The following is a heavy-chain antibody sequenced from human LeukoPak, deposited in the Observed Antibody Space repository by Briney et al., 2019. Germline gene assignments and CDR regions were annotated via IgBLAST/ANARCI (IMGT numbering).Heavy chain of an antibody. CDR1: GFTFSSYA. Sequence: GSLRLSCAAAGFTFSSYAMSWVRQAPGKGLEWVSAFSGSGGSTYYADSGKGRFTISRDNSKNTLYLQMNSLRAEDTAVYYCAKAAYYYDRSGYYSPWGQGTLVTVSS. CDR2: FSGSGGST. V-gene: IGHV3-23*01. CDR3: AKAAYYYDRSGYYSP. J-gene: IGHJ5*02. D-gene: IGHD3-22*01.